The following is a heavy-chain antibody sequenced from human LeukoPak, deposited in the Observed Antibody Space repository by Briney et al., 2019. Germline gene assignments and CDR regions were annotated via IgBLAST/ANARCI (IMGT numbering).Heavy chain of an antibody. CDR3: ARDTGGARFYYFDY. Sequence: PGGSLRLSCAASGFTVSSNYMRWVRQAPGKGLEWVSVIYSGGSTYYADSVEGRFTISRDNSKNTLYLQMNSLRAEGTAVYYCARDTGGARFYYFDYWGQGTLVTVSS. D-gene: IGHD3-10*01. V-gene: IGHV3-53*01. CDR2: IYSGGST. J-gene: IGHJ4*02. CDR1: GFTVSSNY.